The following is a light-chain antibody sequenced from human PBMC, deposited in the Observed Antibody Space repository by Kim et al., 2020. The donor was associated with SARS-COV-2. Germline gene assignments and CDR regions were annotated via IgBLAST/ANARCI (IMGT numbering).Light chain of an antibody. Sequence: DIQMTQSPSSLSASIGDRVTITCRASQSISYYLNWYQQKPGKAPNPLIYDAASLQSGVPSRFSGSGSGTDFTLTISSLQPEDFATYYCQQGYSLPYAFGQGTKLEI. CDR2: DAA. CDR3: QQGYSLPYA. J-gene: IGKJ2*01. CDR1: QSISYY. V-gene: IGKV1-39*01.